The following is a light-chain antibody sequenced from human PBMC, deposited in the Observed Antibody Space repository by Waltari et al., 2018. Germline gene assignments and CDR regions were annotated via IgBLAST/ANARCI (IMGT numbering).Light chain of an antibody. J-gene: IGLJ1*01. CDR2: GNN. CDR1: SSNIGAGYD. V-gene: IGLV1-40*01. CDR3: QSYDTGLSGSI. Sequence: QSVLTQPPSVSGAPGQRATISCTGSSSNIGAGYDVHWYQQLPGTAPKLLIYGNNNRPPGVPDRFSASKSGTSAALASAGVQAEDEADYYCQSYDTGLSGSIFGAGTKFTVL.